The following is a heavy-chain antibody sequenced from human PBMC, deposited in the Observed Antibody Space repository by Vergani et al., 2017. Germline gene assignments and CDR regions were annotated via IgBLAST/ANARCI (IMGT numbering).Heavy chain of an antibody. Sequence: EVQLVESGGALVKPVGSLRLSCAASGFTFNTYTMNWVRQAPGKGLEWVSSISGGSNFIYYADSVKGRFTISRDNAKNSLYLQMNSLRAEDTAVYYCAREVTSQYYYYSMNVWGQGTTVTVSS. D-gene: IGHD4-23*01. CDR3: AREVTSQYYYYSMNV. CDR2: ISGGSNFI. CDR1: GFTFNTYT. V-gene: IGHV3-21*01. J-gene: IGHJ6*02.